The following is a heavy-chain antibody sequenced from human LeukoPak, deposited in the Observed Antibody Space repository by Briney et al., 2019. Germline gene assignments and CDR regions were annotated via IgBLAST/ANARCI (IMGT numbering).Heavy chain of an antibody. Sequence: PGGSLRLSCAASGFTFSSYAMSWVRQAPGKGLEWVSAISGSGGSTYYADSVKGRFTISRDNSKNTLYLQMNSLRAEDTAVYYCAKGGRGYSYSYYGMDVWGQGTTVTVSS. CDR2: ISGSGGST. D-gene: IGHD5-18*01. V-gene: IGHV3-23*01. CDR3: AKGGRGYSYSYYGMDV. CDR1: GFTFSSYA. J-gene: IGHJ6*02.